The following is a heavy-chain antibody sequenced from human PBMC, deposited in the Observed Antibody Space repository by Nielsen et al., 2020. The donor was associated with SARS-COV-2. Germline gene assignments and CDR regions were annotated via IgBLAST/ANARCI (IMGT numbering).Heavy chain of an antibody. Sequence: WVRQAPGQGLEWMGRINPNSGGTNYAQKFQGRVTMTRDTSISAAYMELSRLRSDDTAVYYCARDLRIMDVWGQGTTVTVSS. J-gene: IGHJ6*02. CDR2: INPNSGGT. V-gene: IGHV1-2*06. CDR3: ARDLRIMDV.